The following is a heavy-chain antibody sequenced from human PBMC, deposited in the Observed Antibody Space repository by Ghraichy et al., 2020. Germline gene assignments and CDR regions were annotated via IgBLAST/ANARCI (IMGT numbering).Heavy chain of an antibody. CDR1: GGSLSGYY. CDR3: ARGGDYARD. J-gene: IGHJ4*02. D-gene: IGHD4-17*01. CDR2: INYSGTT. Sequence: SETLSLTCAVYGGSLSGYYWSWIRQTPGKGLEWIGEINYSGTTNYNPSFKSRVTMSVDTSKNRLSLKLTSVSAADTAAFYCARGGDYARDWGQGTLVTVSP. V-gene: IGHV4-34*01.